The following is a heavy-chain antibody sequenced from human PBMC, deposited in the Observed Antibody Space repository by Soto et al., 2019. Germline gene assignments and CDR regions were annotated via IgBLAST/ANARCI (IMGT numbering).Heavy chain of an antibody. J-gene: IGHJ5*02. CDR1: GYTFTSYG. CDR3: ARVVRNRGYSYGYWFDP. V-gene: IGHV1-18*01. D-gene: IGHD5-18*01. Sequence: GASVKVSCKASGYTFTSYGISWVRQAPGQGLEWMGWISAYNGNTNYAQKLQGRVTMTTDTSTSTAYMELRSLRSDDTAVYYCARVVRNRGYSYGYWFDPWGQGTLVTVSS. CDR2: ISAYNGNT.